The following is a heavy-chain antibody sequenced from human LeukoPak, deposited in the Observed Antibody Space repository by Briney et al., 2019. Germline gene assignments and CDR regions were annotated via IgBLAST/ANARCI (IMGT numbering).Heavy chain of an antibody. CDR1: GFTFSSYG. J-gene: IGHJ3*02. V-gene: IGHV3-30*02. Sequence: GGSLRLSCAASGFTFSSYGMHWVRQAPGKGLEWVAFIRYDGSNKYYADSVKGRFTISRDNSKNTLCLQMNSLRAEDTAVYYCAKATEWLDAFDIWGQGTMVTVSS. CDR2: IRYDGSNK. CDR3: AKATEWLDAFDI. D-gene: IGHD3-3*01.